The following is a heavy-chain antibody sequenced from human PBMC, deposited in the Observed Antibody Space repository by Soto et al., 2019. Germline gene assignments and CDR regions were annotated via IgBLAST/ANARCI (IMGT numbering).Heavy chain of an antibody. D-gene: IGHD3-10*01. V-gene: IGHV4-39*01. CDR1: GGSISRSSYY. Sequence: SETLSLTCTVSGGSISRSSYYWGWIRQPPGKGLEWIASIYSIVTTYYNPSLKSRVSISADTSKNQFSLKLSSVTAADTAVYHCARLGVYGSGSYPDYWGQGTLVTVSS. J-gene: IGHJ4*02. CDR2: IYSIVTT. CDR3: ARLGVYGSGSYPDY.